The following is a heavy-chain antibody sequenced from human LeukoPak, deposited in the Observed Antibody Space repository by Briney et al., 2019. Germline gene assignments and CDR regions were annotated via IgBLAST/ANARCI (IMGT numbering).Heavy chain of an antibody. J-gene: IGHJ4*02. Sequence: ASETLSLTCTVYGGSFSGYYWSWIRQPPGKGLEWIGEINHSGSTYYNPSLKSRVTISVDTSKNQFSLKLSSVTAADTAVYYCARVKIGVGARGYYFDYWGQGTLVTVSS. CDR2: INHSGST. D-gene: IGHD1-26*01. CDR1: GGSFSGYY. V-gene: IGHV4-34*01. CDR3: ARVKIGVGARGYYFDY.